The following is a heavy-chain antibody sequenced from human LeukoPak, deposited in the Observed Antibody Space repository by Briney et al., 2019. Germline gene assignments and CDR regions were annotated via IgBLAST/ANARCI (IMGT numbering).Heavy chain of an antibody. J-gene: IGHJ3*02. CDR2: INPKSGGT. V-gene: IGHV1-2*02. Sequence: ASVKVSCKASGYTFIDYYLHWVRQAPGQGLEWMGWINPKSGGTHYAQNFQGRVTMTRDTSISTAYMELSGLRSADTAVYYCARVAFDIWGQGTMVTVSS. CDR3: ARVAFDI. CDR1: GYTFIDYY.